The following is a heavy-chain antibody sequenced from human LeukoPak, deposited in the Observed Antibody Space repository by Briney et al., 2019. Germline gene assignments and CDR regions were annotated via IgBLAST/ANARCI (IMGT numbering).Heavy chain of an antibody. V-gene: IGHV3-7*02. Sequence: PGGSLRLSCAASGFTFSSYWMTWVRQAPGKGLEWVASIRLDGGEEYYVDSVEGRFSISRDNAMNSLYLQMNSLRAEDTAMYYCAKGIHFDYWGQGTLVTVSS. CDR2: IRLDGGEE. J-gene: IGHJ4*02. CDR3: AKGIHFDY. CDR1: GFTFSSYW.